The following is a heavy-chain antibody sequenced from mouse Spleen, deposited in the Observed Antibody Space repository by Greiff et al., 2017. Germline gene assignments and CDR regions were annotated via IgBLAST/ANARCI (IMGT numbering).Heavy chain of an antibody. Sequence: EVKLVESGGGLVKPGGSLKLSCAASGFTFSSYAMSWVRQTPEKRLEWVATISSGGSYTYYPDSVKGRFTISRDNAKNTLYLQMSSLRSEDTAMYYCARHEGDSLEAWFAYWGQGTLVTVSA. V-gene: IGHV5-9-3*01. J-gene: IGHJ3*01. D-gene: IGHD4-1*01. CDR2: ISSGGSYT. CDR3: ARHEGDSLEAWFAY. CDR1: GFTFSSYA.